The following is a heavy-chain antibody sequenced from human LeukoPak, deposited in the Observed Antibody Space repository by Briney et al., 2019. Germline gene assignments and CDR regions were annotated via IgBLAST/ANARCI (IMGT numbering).Heavy chain of an antibody. J-gene: IGHJ4*02. V-gene: IGHV4-34*01. Sequence: PSETLSLTCAVYGGSFSGYYWSWIRQPPGKGLEWIGEINHSGSTNYNPSLKSRGTISVDTSKNQFSLKLSSVTAADTAVYYCARGRTSYFDCWGQGTLVTVSS. CDR1: GGSFSGYY. CDR3: ARGRTSYFDC. CDR2: INHSGST.